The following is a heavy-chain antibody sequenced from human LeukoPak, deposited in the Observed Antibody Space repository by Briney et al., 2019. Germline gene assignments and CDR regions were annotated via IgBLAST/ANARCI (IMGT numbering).Heavy chain of an antibody. CDR1: GFDFSSYA. J-gene: IGHJ4*01. D-gene: IGHD6-19*01. V-gene: IGHV3-30*04. Sequence: GGSLRLSCAASGFDFSSYAMHWVRQAPGKGLEWMAVITYDGSNKNYADSVKGRFTISRDNSRDTLYMKMNSLRVEDTAVYYCARGVGETLSGWTLDYWGHGTLVAVSS. CDR2: ITYDGSNK. CDR3: ARGVGETLSGWTLDY.